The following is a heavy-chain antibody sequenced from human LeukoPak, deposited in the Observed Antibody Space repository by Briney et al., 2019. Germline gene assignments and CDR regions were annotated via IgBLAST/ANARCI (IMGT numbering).Heavy chain of an antibody. J-gene: IGHJ4*02. CDR2: IYHSGST. D-gene: IGHD3-22*01. V-gene: IGHV4-34*01. CDR1: GGSFSGYY. CDR3: ARGDDSSGYYRIDY. Sequence: SETLSLTCAVYGGSFSGYYWSWIRQPPGKGLEWIGEIYHSGSTNYNPSLKSRVTISVDKSKNQFSLKLSSVTAADTAVYYCARGDDSSGYYRIDYWGQGTLVTVSS.